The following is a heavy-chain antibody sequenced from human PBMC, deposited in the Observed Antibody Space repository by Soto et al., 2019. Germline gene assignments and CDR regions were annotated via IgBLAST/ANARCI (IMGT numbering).Heavy chain of an antibody. Sequence: QVQLVQSGAEVKKPGASVKVSCKASGYTFTNYAMHWVRQAPGQRLEWMGWIIAGNGNTKYSQKCRGRVTITRDTSASTDHMELRSLRSADTAVYYCAREGYCSSTSCFDYWGQGTLVTVSS. CDR1: GYTFTNYA. V-gene: IGHV1-3*01. CDR3: AREGYCSSTSCFDY. D-gene: IGHD2-2*01. J-gene: IGHJ4*02. CDR2: IIAGNGNT.